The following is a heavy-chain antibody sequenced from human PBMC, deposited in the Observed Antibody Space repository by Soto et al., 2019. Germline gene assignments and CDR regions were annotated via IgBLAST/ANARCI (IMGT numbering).Heavy chain of an antibody. CDR1: GYSFTSYW. J-gene: IGHJ4*02. V-gene: IGHV5-10-1*01. Sequence: GESLKISCKGSGYSFTSYWIRWVRQMPGKGLEWMGRIDPSDSYTNYSPSFQGHVTISADKSISTAYLQWSSLKASDTAMYYCARLSTRSYGYLAEDYWGQGTLVTVSS. CDR3: ARLSTRSYGYLAEDY. D-gene: IGHD5-18*01. CDR2: IDPSDSYT.